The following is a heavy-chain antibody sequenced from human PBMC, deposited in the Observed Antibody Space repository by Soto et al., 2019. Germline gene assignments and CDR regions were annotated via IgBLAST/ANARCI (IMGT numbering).Heavy chain of an antibody. Sequence: SETLSLTCDVSGGSIGNSSDYWVWIRQAPGKGLEWIGSIYYSGSTYYNPSLKSRVTISVDTSKNQFSLKLSSVTAADTAVYYCARQRGYSGYGGDYFDYWGQGTLVTVSS. CDR2: IYYSGST. V-gene: IGHV4-39*01. D-gene: IGHD5-12*01. J-gene: IGHJ4*02. CDR3: ARQRGYSGYGGDYFDY. CDR1: GGSIGNSSDY.